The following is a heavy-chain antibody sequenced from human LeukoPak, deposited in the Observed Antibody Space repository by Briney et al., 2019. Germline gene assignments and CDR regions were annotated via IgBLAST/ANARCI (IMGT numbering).Heavy chain of an antibody. CDR2: MSGVGGNT. V-gene: IGHV3-23*01. J-gene: IGHJ4*02. Sequence: GGSLRLSCAGSGFIFSSYAMSWVRQAPGKGLEWVSAMSGVGGNTFYTDSVRGRFTISRDNSKNTLYLQMNSLRAEDTAVYYCAKGDMIVVVPTDYWGQGTLVTVSS. CDR3: AKGDMIVVVPTDY. D-gene: IGHD3-22*01. CDR1: GFIFSSYA.